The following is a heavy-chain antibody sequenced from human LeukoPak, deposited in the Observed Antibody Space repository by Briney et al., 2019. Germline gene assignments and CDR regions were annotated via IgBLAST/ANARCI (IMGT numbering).Heavy chain of an antibody. CDR3: AHGAMYQLDY. J-gene: IGHJ4*02. D-gene: IGHD2-2*01. Sequence: GGSLRLSCAASGFSFSSHGMSWVRQAPGKGLEWVSGIIGDAGSTYYADSVKGRFTISGDNSKNTLFLQMNSLRAEDTAVYYCAHGAMYQLDYWGQGTLVTVSS. CDR2: IIGDAGST. CDR1: GFSFSSHG. V-gene: IGHV3-23*01.